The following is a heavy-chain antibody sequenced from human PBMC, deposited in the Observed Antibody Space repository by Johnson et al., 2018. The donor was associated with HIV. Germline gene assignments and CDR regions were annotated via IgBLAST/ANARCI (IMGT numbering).Heavy chain of an antibody. Sequence: VQLVESGGGWVQPGGSLRLSCAASGFTVSSNYMSWVRQAPGKGLEWVSVIYSGGSTYYADSVKGRFTISRDNSKNTLYLQMNSLRAEDTAVYYCAREPGSSSRLGAFDIWGQGTMVTVSS. V-gene: IGHV3-66*02. CDR2: IYSGGST. J-gene: IGHJ3*02. D-gene: IGHD6-13*01. CDR1: GFTVSSNY. CDR3: AREPGSSSRLGAFDI.